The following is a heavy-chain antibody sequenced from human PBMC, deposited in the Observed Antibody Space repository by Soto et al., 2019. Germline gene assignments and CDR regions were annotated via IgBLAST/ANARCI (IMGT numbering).Heavy chain of an antibody. V-gene: IGHV1-18*01. CDR2: ISAYNGNT. CDR3: ASGPESESYSGSFDY. CDR1: GYTFTSYG. Sequence: QVQLVQSGAEVKKPGASVKVSCKASGYTFTSYGISWVRQAPGQGLERMGWISAYNGNTNYAQKLQGRVTMTTDTSTSTAYMELRSLRSDDTAVYYCASGPESESYSGSFDYWGQGTLVTVSS. J-gene: IGHJ4*02. D-gene: IGHD1-26*01.